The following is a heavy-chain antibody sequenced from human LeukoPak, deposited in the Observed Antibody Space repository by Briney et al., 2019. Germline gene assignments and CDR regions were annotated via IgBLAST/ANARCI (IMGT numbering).Heavy chain of an antibody. V-gene: IGHV4-39*07. CDR3: VRDLIATSLDH. Sequence: SETLSLTCTVSIGSISSSSYYWGWIRQPPGKGLEWIGSIYYSGSTYYNPSLKSRVTMSVDTSKNQFSLKLSSVTAADTAVYYCVRDLIATSLDHWGQGTLVTVSS. CDR2: IYYSGST. J-gene: IGHJ4*02. CDR1: IGSISSSSYY. D-gene: IGHD1-26*01.